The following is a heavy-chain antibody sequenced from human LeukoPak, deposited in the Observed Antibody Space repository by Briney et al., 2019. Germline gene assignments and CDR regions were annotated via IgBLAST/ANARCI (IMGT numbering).Heavy chain of an antibody. D-gene: IGHD6-19*01. CDR1: GFIFNNYA. V-gene: IGHV3-9*01. Sequence: GGSLRLSCAGSGFIFNNYAMHWVRQPQGKGLEWVSGISWDSGSIDYADSVKGRFTISRDNAQNSLYLQMNSLRVEDTAFYYCAKDNRRHYTSGPNPDSLHWGQGALVTVSS. CDR2: ISWDSGSI. CDR3: AKDNRRHYTSGPNPDSLH. J-gene: IGHJ4*02.